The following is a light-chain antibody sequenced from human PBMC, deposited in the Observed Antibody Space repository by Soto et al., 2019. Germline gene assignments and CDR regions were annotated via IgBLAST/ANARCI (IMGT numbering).Light chain of an antibody. CDR1: SSDVGGYNY. J-gene: IGLJ1*01. CDR3: CSYGGSYTQV. V-gene: IGLV2-11*01. CDR2: DVS. Sequence: QSALTQPRSVSGSPGQSVTISCTGTSSDVGGYNYVSWYQQHPGKAPKLMIYDVSKRPSGVPDRFSGSKSGNTASLTISGLQAEDEADYYCCSYGGSYTQVFGTVIKVTVL.